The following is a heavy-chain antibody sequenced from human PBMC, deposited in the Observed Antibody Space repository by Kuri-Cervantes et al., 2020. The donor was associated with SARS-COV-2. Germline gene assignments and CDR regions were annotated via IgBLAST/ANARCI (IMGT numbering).Heavy chain of an antibody. CDR2: ISSDGKNK. V-gene: IGHV3-30*03. J-gene: IGHJ6*02. Sequence: GGSLRLSCVASGFNFSTTDMHWVRQAPGKGLEWVTFISSDGKNKKCMASGKGRFTISRDNSQNTLHLQMKSLRAEDTAVYHCARDQYSGYETYGMDVWGQGTTVTVSS. CDR1: GFNFSTTD. CDR3: ARDQYSGYETYGMDV. D-gene: IGHD5-12*01.